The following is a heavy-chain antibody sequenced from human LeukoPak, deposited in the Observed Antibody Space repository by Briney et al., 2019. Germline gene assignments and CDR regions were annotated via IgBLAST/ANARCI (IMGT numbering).Heavy chain of an antibody. CDR3: ARDPSNTSGWYIYFDY. CDR2: ISTYNGDA. Sequence: ASVKVSCKASGYTFKTYAISWVRQAPGQGLEWMGWISTYNGDAKYAQKFQGRVTMTTDTSTTTAYIESRSLRSDDTAVYYCARDPSNTSGWYIYFDYWGQGALVTVSS. V-gene: IGHV1-18*01. D-gene: IGHD6-19*01. J-gene: IGHJ4*02. CDR1: GYTFKTYA.